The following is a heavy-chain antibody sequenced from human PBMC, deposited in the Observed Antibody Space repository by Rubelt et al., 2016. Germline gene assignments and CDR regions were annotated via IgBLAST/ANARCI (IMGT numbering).Heavy chain of an antibody. Sequence: QVQLQQWGAGLLKPSETLSLTCAVYGGSFSGYYWSWIRQPPGKGLEWIGEINHSGSTNYTPSLKSRVTISVDQSKNQLSLKRGSVTAADTAVYYCARSVNYYYYYMDVWGKGTTVTVSS. V-gene: IGHV4-34*01. CDR1: GGSFSGYY. CDR3: ARSVNYYYYYMDV. J-gene: IGHJ6*03. CDR2: INHSGST.